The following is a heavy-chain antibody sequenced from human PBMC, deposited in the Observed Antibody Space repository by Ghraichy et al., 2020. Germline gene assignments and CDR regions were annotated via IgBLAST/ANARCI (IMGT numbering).Heavy chain of an antibody. V-gene: IGHV1-2*02. CDR2: FNPNTGSR. CDR3: ARDHSKVHLMTATTRGYFQH. Sequence: ASVKVSCKASGYTFTDYSFHWVRQAPGQGLEWMGWFNPNTGSRNYAQKFQGRVTMTRDTSISTAYLELSGLKSDDTAFYYCARDHSKVHLMTATTRGYFQHWGQGTVVTVPS. J-gene: IGHJ1*01. CDR1: GYTFTDYS. D-gene: IGHD2-21*02.